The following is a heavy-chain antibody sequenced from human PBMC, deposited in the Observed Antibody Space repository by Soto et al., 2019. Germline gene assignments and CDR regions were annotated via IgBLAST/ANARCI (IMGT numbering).Heavy chain of an antibody. D-gene: IGHD5-18*01. Sequence: SETLSITCTVSGGSISSGGYYWSWIRQHPGKGLEWIGYIYYSGSTYYNPSLKSRVTISVDTSKNQFSLKLSSVTAADTAVYYCARENAKGDTYYYYGMDVWGQGTTVTVSS. CDR2: IYYSGST. CDR1: GGSISSGGYY. J-gene: IGHJ6*02. V-gene: IGHV4-31*03. CDR3: ARENAKGDTYYYYGMDV.